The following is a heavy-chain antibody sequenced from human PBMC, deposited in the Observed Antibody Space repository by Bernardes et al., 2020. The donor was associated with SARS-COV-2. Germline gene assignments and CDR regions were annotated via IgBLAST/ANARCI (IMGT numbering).Heavy chain of an antibody. CDR1: GYTFTSYD. D-gene: IGHD2-2*02. CDR2: MNPNSGNT. V-gene: IGHV1-8*01. Sequence: ASVKVSCKASGYTFTSYDINWVRQATGQGLEWMGWMNPNSGNTGYAQKFQGRVTMTRNTSISTAYMELSSLRSEDTAVYYCARFYCSSTSCYIYYYYGMDVWGQGTTVTVSS. J-gene: IGHJ6*02. CDR3: ARFYCSSTSCYIYYYYGMDV.